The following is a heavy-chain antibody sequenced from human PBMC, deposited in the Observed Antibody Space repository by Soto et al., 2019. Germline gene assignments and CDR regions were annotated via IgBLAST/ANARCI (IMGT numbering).Heavy chain of an antibody. CDR3: ARVRVIRGVIPSHFGL. CDR2: IMPLYGTV. V-gene: IGHV1-69*06. Sequence: QAHLAQSGAEVKKPGSSVTVSCKASGGTFNSYGISWVRQAPGQGLDWMGVIMPLYGTVNYAQKVQGRVSITADKSTSTAYMYLNSLRYDDTAVYYCARVRVIRGVIPSHFGLWGQGTQVTVSS. J-gene: IGHJ4*02. CDR1: GGTFNSYG. D-gene: IGHD3-10*01.